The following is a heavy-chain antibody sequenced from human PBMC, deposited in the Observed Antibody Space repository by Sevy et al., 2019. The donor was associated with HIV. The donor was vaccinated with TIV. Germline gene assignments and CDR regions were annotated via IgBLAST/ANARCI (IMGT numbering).Heavy chain of an antibody. D-gene: IGHD2-21*02. J-gene: IGHJ5*02. CDR2: INSDGSST. CDR1: GFTFDSYW. Sequence: GGSLRLSCVASGFTFDSYWMHWVRQDPGKGLVWVSCINSDGSSTKYADFVKGRFTISRDNAKNILYLEMNSLRGEDTALYYCARRFGDYRVGFDPWGQRTRVTVSS. V-gene: IGHV3-74*03. CDR3: ARRFGDYRVGFDP.